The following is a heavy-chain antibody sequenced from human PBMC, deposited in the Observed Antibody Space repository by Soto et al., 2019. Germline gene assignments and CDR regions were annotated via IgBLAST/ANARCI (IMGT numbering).Heavy chain of an antibody. V-gene: IGHV4-30-2*01. Sequence: PSETLSLTCAFSGGSISSGGYSWSWIRQPPGKGLEWIGYIYHSGSTYYNPSLKSRVNISVDRSKNQFSLKLSSVTAADTAVYYCARVGWLANFDYWGQGTLVTVSS. D-gene: IGHD6-19*01. CDR1: GGSISSGGYS. CDR3: ARVGWLANFDY. CDR2: IYHSGST. J-gene: IGHJ4*02.